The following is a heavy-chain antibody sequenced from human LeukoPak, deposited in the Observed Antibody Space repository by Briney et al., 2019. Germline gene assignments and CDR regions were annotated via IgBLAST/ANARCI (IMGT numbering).Heavy chain of an antibody. D-gene: IGHD3-3*01. Sequence: GGSLRLSCAASGFTFSSYGMHWVRQAPGKGLEWVAFIRYDGSNKYYADSVKGRFTISRDNSKNTLYLQMNSLRAEDTAVYYCAKDSTIFGPPSYFDYWGQGTLVTVSS. CDR2: IRYDGSNK. CDR3: AKDSTIFGPPSYFDY. V-gene: IGHV3-30*02. CDR1: GFTFSSYG. J-gene: IGHJ4*02.